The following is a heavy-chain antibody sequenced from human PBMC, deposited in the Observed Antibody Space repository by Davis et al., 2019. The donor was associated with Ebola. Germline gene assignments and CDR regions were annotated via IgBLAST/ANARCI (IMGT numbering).Heavy chain of an antibody. CDR2: IYYRGST. J-gene: IGHJ4*02. D-gene: IGHD3-16*02. CDR1: GGSISSGGYY. CDR3: ARGRDYIWGSYRYGY. Sequence: SETLSLTCTVSGGSISSGGYYWSWIRQPPGKGLEWIGYIYYRGSTNYNPSLKSRVTISVDTSKNQFSLKLSSVTAADTAVYYCARGRDYIWGSYRYGYWGQGTLVTVSS. V-gene: IGHV4-61*08.